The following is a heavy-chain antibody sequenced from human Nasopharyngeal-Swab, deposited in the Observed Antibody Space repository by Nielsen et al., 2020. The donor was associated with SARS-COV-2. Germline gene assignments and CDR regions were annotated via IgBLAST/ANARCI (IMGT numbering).Heavy chain of an antibody. CDR3: ARSPGDFWSGYYPLHHVWNAFDI. CDR2: IFSNDEK. Sequence: SGPTLVKPTETLPLTCTVSGFSLNNARMGVSWIRQPPGKALEWLALIFSNDEKSYSTSLKSRLTISKDTSKSQVVLTMTNMDPVDTATYYCARSPGDFWSGYYPLHHVWNAFDIWGQGTMVTVSS. D-gene: IGHD3-3*01. V-gene: IGHV2-26*01. CDR1: GFSLNNARMG. J-gene: IGHJ3*02.